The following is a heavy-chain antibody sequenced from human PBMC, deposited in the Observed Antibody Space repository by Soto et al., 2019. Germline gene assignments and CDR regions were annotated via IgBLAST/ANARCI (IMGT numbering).Heavy chain of an antibody. CDR2: VYSSGST. D-gene: IGHD2-2*01. CDR3: ARDIVVVPAVPLDYYYGLDV. V-gene: IGHV4-4*07. J-gene: IGHJ6*02. CDR1: TDSINSYY. Sequence: PSETLSLTCTVSTDSINSYYWSWIRQPAGKGLEWIGRVYSSGSTNYNPSLKSRVTMSVDTSKNQFSLNLKSVTAADTAVYYCARDIVVVPAVPLDYYYGLDVWGQGTSVTVS.